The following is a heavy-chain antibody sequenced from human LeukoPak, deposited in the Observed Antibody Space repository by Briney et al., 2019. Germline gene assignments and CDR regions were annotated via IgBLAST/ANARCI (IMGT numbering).Heavy chain of an antibody. Sequence: ASVKVSCKASGYTFTGYYMHWVRQAPGQGLEWMGIINPSGGSTSYAQKFQGRVTMTRDTSTSTVYMELSSLRSEDTAVYYCARDLRGIVVVVAATRGYGAFDIWGQGTMVTVSS. V-gene: IGHV1-46*01. CDR2: INPSGGST. D-gene: IGHD2-15*01. J-gene: IGHJ3*02. CDR3: ARDLRGIVVVVAATRGYGAFDI. CDR1: GYTFTGYY.